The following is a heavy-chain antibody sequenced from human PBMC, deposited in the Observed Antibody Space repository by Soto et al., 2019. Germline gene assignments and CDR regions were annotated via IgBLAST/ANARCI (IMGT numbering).Heavy chain of an antibody. J-gene: IGHJ4*02. V-gene: IGHV4-39*07. CDR2: IYSSENT. CDR3: ARSDGRY. CDR1: GGSVSSNSYS. Sequence: SETLSLTCTVSGGSVSSNSYSWGWIRQSPGKGLEWIGTIYSSENTYYNPSLVSRVTISVDTSMNEFSLRLSSVTAADTAVYYCARSDGRYWGQGTLVTVSS.